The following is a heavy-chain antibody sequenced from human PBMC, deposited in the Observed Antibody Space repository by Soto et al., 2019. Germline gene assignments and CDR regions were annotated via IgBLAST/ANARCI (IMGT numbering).Heavy chain of an antibody. CDR2: IDPSDSYT. CDR3: ARHYHSSGWYDY. J-gene: IGHJ4*02. Sequence: EVQLVQSGAEVKKPGESLRISCKGSGYSFTSYWISWVRQMPGKGRGWMGRIDPSDSYTNYSPSFQGHVTISADKSISTAYLQWSSLKASDTAMYYCARHYHSSGWYDYWGQGTLVTVSS. CDR1: GYSFTSYW. D-gene: IGHD6-19*01. V-gene: IGHV5-10-1*03.